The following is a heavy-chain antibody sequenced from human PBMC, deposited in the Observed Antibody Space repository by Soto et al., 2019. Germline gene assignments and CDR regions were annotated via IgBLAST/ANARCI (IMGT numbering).Heavy chain of an antibody. CDR2: IYYSGST. CDR1: GGSISSYH. Sequence: QVQLQESGPGLVKPSETLSLTCTVSGGSISSYHRRWIRQPPGKGLEWIGYIYYSGSTNYNPSLESGVAISVDTSNNQFSLRRSSVTAAYTAVYYGAGRYGGSLDYWGQGTLVTVSS. D-gene: IGHD1-26*01. V-gene: IGHV4-59*08. CDR3: AGRYGGSLDY. J-gene: IGHJ4*02.